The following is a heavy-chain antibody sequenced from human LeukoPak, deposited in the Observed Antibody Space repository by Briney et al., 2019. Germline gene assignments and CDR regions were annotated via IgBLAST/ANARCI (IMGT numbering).Heavy chain of an antibody. CDR1: GGTFSSYA. J-gene: IGHJ5*02. CDR2: IIPIFGTA. Sequence: ASVKVSCKASGGTFSSYAISWVRQAPGQGLEWMGSIIPIFGTANYAQKFQGRVTITTDESTSTAYMELSSLRSEDTAVYYCAREGRGYSYGQVESWFDPWGQGTLVTVSS. CDR3: AREGRGYSYGQVESWFDP. D-gene: IGHD5-18*01. V-gene: IGHV1-69*05.